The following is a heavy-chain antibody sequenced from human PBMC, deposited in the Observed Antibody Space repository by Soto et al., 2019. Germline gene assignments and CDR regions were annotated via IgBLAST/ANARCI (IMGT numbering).Heavy chain of an antibody. V-gene: IGHV3-9*01. D-gene: IGHD2-15*01. CDR3: AKGGADGFCSGGRCYFDC. Sequence: EVQLVESGGGLVQPGRSLRLSCAASGFTFDDYAMHWVRRVPGKGLEWVSSISWNSNIIGYADSVKGRFTISRDNAKKARYLKMNSLRPEDTSLYYCAKGGADGFCSGGRCYFDCWGQGTLGTVSA. J-gene: IGHJ4*02. CDR2: ISWNSNII. CDR1: GFTFDDYA.